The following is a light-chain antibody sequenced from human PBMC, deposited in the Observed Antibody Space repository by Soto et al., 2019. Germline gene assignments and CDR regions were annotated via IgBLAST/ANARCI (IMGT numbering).Light chain of an antibody. V-gene: IGKV1-39*01. J-gene: IGKJ3*01. Sequence: DLQMTQSPSSLSASVGDRVTITCRASQSISNYLNWYQQKPGKAPKLLIYAASSLQSGVPSRFSGSGSGTDFTLTISSLQPEDFAPYSCQQSYTTLFTFGPGTNVDI. CDR3: QQSYTTLFT. CDR2: AAS. CDR1: QSISNY.